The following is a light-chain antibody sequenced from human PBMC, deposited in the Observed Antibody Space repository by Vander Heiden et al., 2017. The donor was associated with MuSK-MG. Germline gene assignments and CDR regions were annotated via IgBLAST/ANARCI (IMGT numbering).Light chain of an antibody. CDR2: SSS. Sequence: DIQMTHSSSPLSSSVGDSVLHTCRTSQSITTYLNWYKEKPGIAPKLLIYSSSSLLSAVTSTFSGRRSGTDFSLTIRRLQREDFATYYCQLSDSVPRTFGQGTKLEIK. CDR3: QLSDSVPRT. J-gene: IGKJ2*01. CDR1: QSITTY. V-gene: IGKV1-39*01.